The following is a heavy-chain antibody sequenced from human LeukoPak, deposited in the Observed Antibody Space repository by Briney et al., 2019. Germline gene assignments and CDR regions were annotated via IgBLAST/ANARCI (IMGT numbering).Heavy chain of an antibody. D-gene: IGHD3-22*01. CDR2: IYYSGST. J-gene: IGHJ3*02. Sequence: KTSETLSLTCTVSGGSISSYYWSWIRQPPGKGLEWIGYIYYSGSTNYNPSLKSRVTISVDTSKNQFSLKLSSVTAADTAVYYCASYYFDTSAYNYVDAFDIWGQGTMVTVSS. V-gene: IGHV4-59*08. CDR1: GGSISSYY. CDR3: ASYYFDTSAYNYVDAFDI.